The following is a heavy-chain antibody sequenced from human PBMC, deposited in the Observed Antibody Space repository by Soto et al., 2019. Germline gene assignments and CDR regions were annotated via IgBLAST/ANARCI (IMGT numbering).Heavy chain of an antibody. J-gene: IGHJ6*02. CDR2: IYYSGST. Sequence: SETLSLTCTVSGGSISSGGYYWSWIRQHPGKGLEWIGYIYYSGSTYYNPSLKSRVTISVDTSKNQFSLKLSSVTAADTAVYYCARDLQYRRLFYGMDVWGQGTTVTVSS. CDR1: GGSISSGGYY. CDR3: ARDLQYRRLFYGMDV. V-gene: IGHV4-31*03. D-gene: IGHD5-12*01.